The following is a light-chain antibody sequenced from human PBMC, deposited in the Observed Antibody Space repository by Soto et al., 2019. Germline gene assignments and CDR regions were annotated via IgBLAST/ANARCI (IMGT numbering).Light chain of an antibody. CDR1: SSDVGGYAY. Sequence: QSVLTQPASVSGSPGQSITISCTGTSSDVGGYAYVSWYQQYPGKAPKLVISEVSNRPSGISHRFSGSRSGNTASLTISGLQAEDEADYYCSSYTSSSSLMFGGGTQLTV. V-gene: IGLV2-14*01. J-gene: IGLJ7*01. CDR3: SSYTSSSSLM. CDR2: EVS.